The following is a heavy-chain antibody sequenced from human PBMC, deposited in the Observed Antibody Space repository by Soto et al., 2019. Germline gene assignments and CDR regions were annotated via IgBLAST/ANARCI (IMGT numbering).Heavy chain of an antibody. D-gene: IGHD6-13*01. V-gene: IGHV4-59*08. CDR1: GGSISSYY. CDR3: ARLTDSSSWFFDY. J-gene: IGHJ4*02. CDR2: IYYSGST. Sequence: SETLSLTCTVSGGSISSYYWSWIRQPPGKGLEWIGYIYYSGSTNYNPSLKSRVTISVDTSKNQFSLKLSSVTAADTAVYYCARLTDSSSWFFDYWGQGTLVTVS.